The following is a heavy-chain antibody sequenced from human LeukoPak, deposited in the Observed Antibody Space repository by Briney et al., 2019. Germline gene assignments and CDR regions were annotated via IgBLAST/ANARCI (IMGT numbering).Heavy chain of an antibody. CDR2: ISGSGGSGRT. V-gene: IGHV3-23*01. CDR1: GFTFSSSA. CDR3: AKSQADILTGYYG. J-gene: IGHJ4*02. D-gene: IGHD3-9*01. Sequence: PGGSLRLSCAASGFTFSSSAMTWVRQAPGKGLEWVSAISGSGGSGRTYYAESVKGRFTISRDDSTNTLYLQMNSLRAEDTAVYYCAKSQADILTGYYGWGQGTLVTVSS.